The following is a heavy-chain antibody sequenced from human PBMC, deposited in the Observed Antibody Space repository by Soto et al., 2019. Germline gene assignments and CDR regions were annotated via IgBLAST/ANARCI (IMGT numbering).Heavy chain of an antibody. CDR1: GYTFTSYG. Sequence: QVQLVQSGAEVKKPGASVKVSCKASGYTFTSYGISWVRQAPGQGLEWMGRISGYNGNTNYAQKLQGRVTMTTDTSTSTADMELRSLRSDDTAVYYCAGDRGYNWNYGWFDPWGQGTLVTVSS. V-gene: IGHV1-18*01. D-gene: IGHD1-7*01. J-gene: IGHJ5*02. CDR3: AGDRGYNWNYGWFDP. CDR2: ISGYNGNT.